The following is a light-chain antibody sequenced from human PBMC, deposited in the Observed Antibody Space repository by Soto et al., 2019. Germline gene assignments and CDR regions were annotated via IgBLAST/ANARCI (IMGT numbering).Light chain of an antibody. CDR3: LQHNSYPFT. J-gene: IGKJ3*01. V-gene: IGKV1-17*01. Sequence: DIQMTQSPSSLSASVGDRVTITCRASQDIRNALGWYQQKPGKAPKRLIYGASSLQSGVPSRFSGSRSGTEFTLTISSLQPEDFATYYCLQHNSYPFTFGHGTKVDIK. CDR1: QDIRNA. CDR2: GAS.